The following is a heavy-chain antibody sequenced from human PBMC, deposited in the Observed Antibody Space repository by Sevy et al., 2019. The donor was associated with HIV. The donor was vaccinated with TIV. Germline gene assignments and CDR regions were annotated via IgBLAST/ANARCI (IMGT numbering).Heavy chain of an antibody. D-gene: IGHD1-26*01. CDR1: GFTVSSNY. V-gene: IGHV3-53*01. CDR2: LYSGGST. J-gene: IGHJ6*02. Sequence: GGSLRLSCAASGFTVSSNYMSWVRRAPGKGLEWVSVLYSGGSTYDADSVKGRFTISRDNSKNTLYLQMNSLRAEDTAVYYCARESGKPYYYGMDVWGQGTTVTVSS. CDR3: ARESGKPYYYGMDV.